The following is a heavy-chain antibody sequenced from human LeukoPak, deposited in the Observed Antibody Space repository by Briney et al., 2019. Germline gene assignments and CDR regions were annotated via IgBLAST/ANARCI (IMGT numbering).Heavy chain of an antibody. CDR3: ARDLFRYSSSCPFDY. CDR1: GFTVSSNY. Sequence: PGGSLRLSCAASGFTVSSNYMSWVRQAPGKGLEWVSVIYSGGSTYYADSVKGRFTISRDNAKNSLYLQMNSLRAEDTAVYYCARDLFRYSSSCPFDYWGQGTLVTVSS. J-gene: IGHJ4*02. D-gene: IGHD6-13*01. V-gene: IGHV3-53*01. CDR2: IYSGGST.